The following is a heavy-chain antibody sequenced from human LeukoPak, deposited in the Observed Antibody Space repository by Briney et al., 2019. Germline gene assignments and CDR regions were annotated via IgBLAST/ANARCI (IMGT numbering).Heavy chain of an antibody. D-gene: IGHD3-10*01. J-gene: IGHJ4*02. CDR2: IRSTANGYAT. V-gene: IGHV3-73*01. CDR1: GFTFSGSA. CDR3: TGNYYGSGSYADFDY. Sequence: GGSLRLSCAASGFTFSGSALHGVRQASGKGLAWVGRIRSTANGYATAYATSVKGRFTISRDDSKNTAYLQMDSLKTEDTAVYYCTGNYYGSGSYADFDYWGQGTLVTVSS.